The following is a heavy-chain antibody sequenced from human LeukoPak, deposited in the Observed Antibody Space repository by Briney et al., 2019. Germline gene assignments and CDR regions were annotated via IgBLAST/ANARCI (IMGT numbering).Heavy chain of an antibody. CDR2: INHSGST. J-gene: IGHJ4*02. CDR1: GGSFSGYY. D-gene: IGHD3-10*01. Sequence: SETLSLTCAVYGGSFSGYYWSWIRQPPGEGLEWIGEINHSGSTNYNPSLKSRVTISVDTSKNQFSLKLSSVTAADTAVYYCARGAGFGELLFDFDYWGQGTLVTVSS. V-gene: IGHV4-34*01. CDR3: ARGAGFGELLFDFDY.